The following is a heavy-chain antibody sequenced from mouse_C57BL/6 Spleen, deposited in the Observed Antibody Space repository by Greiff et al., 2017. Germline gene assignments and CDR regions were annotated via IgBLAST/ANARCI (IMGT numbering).Heavy chain of an antibody. CDR1: GYTFTDYE. CDR3: GGGTSKYFDV. Sequence: QVQLQQSGAELVRPGASVTLSCKASGYTFTDYEMHWVKQTPVHGLEWIGAIDPETGGTAYNQKFKGKAILTADKSSSTAYMELRSRTSGDSAVYYCGGGTSKYFDVWGTGTTVTVSS. CDR2: IDPETGGT. D-gene: IGHD3-3*01. V-gene: IGHV1-15*01. J-gene: IGHJ1*03.